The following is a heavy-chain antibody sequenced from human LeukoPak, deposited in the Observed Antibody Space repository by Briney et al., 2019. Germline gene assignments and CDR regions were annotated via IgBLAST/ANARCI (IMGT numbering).Heavy chain of an antibody. D-gene: IGHD3-9*01. J-gene: IGHJ3*02. Sequence: GGSLRLSCAASGFTFSSYAMSWVRQAPGKGLEWVSAISGSGGSTYYADSVKGRFTISRDNSKNTLYLQMNSLRAEDTAVYYCARGRKVLRYFDWLLPQCAFDIWGQGTMVTVSS. CDR3: ARGRKVLRYFDWLLPQCAFDI. V-gene: IGHV3-23*01. CDR1: GFTFSSYA. CDR2: ISGSGGST.